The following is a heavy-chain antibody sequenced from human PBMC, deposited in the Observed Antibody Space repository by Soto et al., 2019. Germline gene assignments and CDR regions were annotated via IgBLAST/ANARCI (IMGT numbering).Heavy chain of an antibody. J-gene: IGHJ3*02. V-gene: IGHV1-69*02. CDR3: ATQRGDI. CDR1: GGTFSSYT. Sequence: QVQLVQSGAEVKKPGSSVKVSCKASGGTFSSYTISWVRQAPGQGLEWMGRIIPILGIANYAQKFQGRVTITADKSTTTAYIGLRTPGSEDTAVYYWATQRGDIWGQGTMVTVSS. D-gene: IGHD3-16*01. CDR2: IIPILGIA.